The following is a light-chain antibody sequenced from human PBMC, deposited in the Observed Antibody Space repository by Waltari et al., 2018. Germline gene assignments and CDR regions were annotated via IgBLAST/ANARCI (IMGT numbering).Light chain of an antibody. Sequence: DIVLTQSPATLSLSPGERATLSCRASQCLSNYLAWYQQKPGQAPRLLIYDTSNRATGIPARFSGSGFGTDFTLTISSLEPEDFAVYYCQQRRNWPLTFGGGTKVEIK. J-gene: IGKJ4*01. CDR3: QQRRNWPLT. V-gene: IGKV3-11*01. CDR2: DTS. CDR1: QCLSNY.